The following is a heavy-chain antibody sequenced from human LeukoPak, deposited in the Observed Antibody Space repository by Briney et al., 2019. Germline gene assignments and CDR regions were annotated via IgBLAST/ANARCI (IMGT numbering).Heavy chain of an antibody. J-gene: IGHJ4*02. CDR3: ARDFSLTSSGCHDY. CDR1: GYTFTSYA. D-gene: IGHD6-19*01. V-gene: IGHV1-3*01. Sequence: ASVKVSCKASGYTFTSYAMHWVRQAPGQRLEWMGWINAGNGNTKYSQKFQGRVTITRDTSASTAYMDLSSLRSEDTAAYYCARDFSLTSSGCHDYWGQGTLVTVSS. CDR2: INAGNGNT.